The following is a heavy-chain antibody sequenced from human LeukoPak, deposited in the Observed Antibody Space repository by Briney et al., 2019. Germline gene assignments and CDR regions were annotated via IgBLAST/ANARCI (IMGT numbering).Heavy chain of an antibody. V-gene: IGHV3-21*01. CDR3: ARVAYDSSGYYGD. Sequence: GGSLRLSCAASGFTFSRYSMNWVRQAPGKGLEWVSSISSSSSYIYYADSVKGRITISRDNAKSSLFLQINSLRVEDTAVYYCARVAYDSSGYYGDWGQGTLVTVSS. D-gene: IGHD3-22*01. J-gene: IGHJ4*02. CDR1: GFTFSRYS. CDR2: ISSSSSYI.